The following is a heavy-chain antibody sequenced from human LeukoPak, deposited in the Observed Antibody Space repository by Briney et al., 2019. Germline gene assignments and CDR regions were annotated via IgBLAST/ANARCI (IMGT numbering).Heavy chain of an antibody. CDR3: ARDGPGDYDSSGLGY. CDR1: GFTFSSYA. CDR2: ISYDGSNK. J-gene: IGHJ4*02. D-gene: IGHD3-22*01. Sequence: GGSLRLSCAASGFTFSSYAMHWVRQAPGKGLEWVAVISYDGSNKYYADSVKGRFTISRDNSKNTLYLQMNSLRAEDTAVYYCARDGPGDYDSSGLGYWGQGTLVTVSS. V-gene: IGHV3-30-3*01.